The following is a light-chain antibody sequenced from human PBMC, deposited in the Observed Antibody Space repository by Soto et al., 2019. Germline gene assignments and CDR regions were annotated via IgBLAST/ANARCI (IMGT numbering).Light chain of an antibody. CDR2: AVS. Sequence: DIVMTQTPLSLSVTPGQPASISCKSSQSLLHTDGKTYMYWYLQKAGQPPQLLIYAVSNRFSGVSDRFSGSGSGTDFTLKISRVEAEDVGVYYCTQSIQLPLTFGGGTKVEIK. CDR1: QSLLHTDGKTY. CDR3: TQSIQLPLT. J-gene: IGKJ4*01. V-gene: IGKV2D-29*01.